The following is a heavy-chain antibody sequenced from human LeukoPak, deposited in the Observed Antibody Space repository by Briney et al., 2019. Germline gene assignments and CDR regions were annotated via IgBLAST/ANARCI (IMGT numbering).Heavy chain of an antibody. CDR2: IRSKAYGGTT. Sequence: GGSLRLSCAASGFTFSNYWMHWVRQAPGKGLEWVGFIRSKAYGGTTEYAASVKGRFTFSRDDSKSVAYLQMNSLKTEDTAVYYCTRDPGGTYSAYHFLDYWGQGTLVTVSS. J-gene: IGHJ4*02. V-gene: IGHV3-49*04. CDR3: TRDPGGTYSAYHFLDY. CDR1: GFTFSNYW. D-gene: IGHD5-12*01.